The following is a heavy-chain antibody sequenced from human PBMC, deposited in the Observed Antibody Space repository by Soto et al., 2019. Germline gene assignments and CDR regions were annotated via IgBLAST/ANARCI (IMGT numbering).Heavy chain of an antibody. CDR1: GYTFTSYG. CDR2: ISAYNGNT. J-gene: IGHJ6*02. V-gene: IGHV1-18*04. CDR3: VTGIAVAMVGLWGMDV. D-gene: IGHD6-19*01. Sequence: QVQLVQSGAEVKKPGASVKVSCKASGYTFTSYGISWVRQAPGQGLEWMGWISAYNGNTNYAQKLQGRVTMTTDTSTSTAYMELRSLRSDDTAVYYCVTGIAVAMVGLWGMDVWGQGTTVTVSS.